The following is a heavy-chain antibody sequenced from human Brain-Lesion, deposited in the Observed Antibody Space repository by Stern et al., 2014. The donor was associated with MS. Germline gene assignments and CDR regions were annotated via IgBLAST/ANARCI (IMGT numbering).Heavy chain of an antibody. D-gene: IGHD3-10*01. J-gene: IGHJ3*02. V-gene: IGHV1-69*09. CDR1: GGTFSSYT. Sequence: VQLVQSGAEVKKPGSSVKVSCKTSGGTFSSYTITWVRQATGQGLEWMGRIISLLDIADYAQKFQGRVTITADKSTSTAYMELSSLRSEDTAVYYCARESTGDAFDIWGQGTMVTVSS. CDR3: ARESTGDAFDI. CDR2: IISLLDIA.